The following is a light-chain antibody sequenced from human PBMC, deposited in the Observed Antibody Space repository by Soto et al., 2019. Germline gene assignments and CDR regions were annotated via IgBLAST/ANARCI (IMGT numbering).Light chain of an antibody. J-gene: IGLJ2*01. V-gene: IGLV2-14*01. CDR1: SSDIGGYDY. CDR2: AVN. CDR3: TSYASGSSHVV. Sequence: QSALTQPASVSGSPGQSITLSCTGTSSDIGGYDYVSWYQRHPGKAPKLIIYAVNNRPSGVSNRFSGSKSGNTASLTISGLQAEDEADYFCTSYASGSSHVVFGGGTKLTAL.